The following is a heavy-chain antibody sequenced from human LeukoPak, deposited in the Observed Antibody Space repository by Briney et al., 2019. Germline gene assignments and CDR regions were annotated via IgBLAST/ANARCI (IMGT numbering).Heavy chain of an antibody. V-gene: IGHV4-31*03. J-gene: IGHJ4*02. CDR3: ARDRRRLGAVDY. CDR1: GGSISSGGYY. Sequence: PSETLSPTCTASGGSISSGGYYWSWIRQHPGKGLEWIGYIYYSGSTYYNPSLKSRVTISVDTSKNQFSLKLSSVTAADTAVYYCARDRRRLGAVDYWGQGTLVTVSS. CDR2: IYYSGST. D-gene: IGHD4/OR15-4a*01.